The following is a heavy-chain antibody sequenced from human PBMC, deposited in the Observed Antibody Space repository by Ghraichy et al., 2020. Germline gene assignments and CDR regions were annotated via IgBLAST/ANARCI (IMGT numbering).Heavy chain of an antibody. CDR2: IYTSGST. V-gene: IGHV4-4*07. CDR1: GGSISSYY. CDR3: ARDRNRGWFDP. Sequence: ESLNISCTVSGGSISSYYWSWIRQPAGKGLEWIGRIYTSGSTNYNPSLKSRVTMSVDTSKNQFSLKLSSVTAADTAVYYCARDRNRGWFDPWGQGTLVTVSS. J-gene: IGHJ5*02.